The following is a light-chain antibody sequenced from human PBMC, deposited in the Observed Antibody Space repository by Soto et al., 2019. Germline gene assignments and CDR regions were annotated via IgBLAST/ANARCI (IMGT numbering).Light chain of an antibody. Sequence: EIVLTQSPGTLSLSPGERATLSCRASQRVSSNYLAWYQQKPGQAPRLLIYGASSRATGIPDRFSGSGSGTDFTLTIRRLEPEDFAVYYCQQYGSLPITFGQGTRLEIK. CDR1: QRVSSNY. CDR3: QQYGSLPIT. V-gene: IGKV3-20*01. CDR2: GAS. J-gene: IGKJ5*01.